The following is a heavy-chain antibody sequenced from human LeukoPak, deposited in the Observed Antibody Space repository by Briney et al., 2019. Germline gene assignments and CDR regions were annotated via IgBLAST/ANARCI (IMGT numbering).Heavy chain of an antibody. CDR2: INSSGGST. CDR1: GYTFTSYY. J-gene: IGHJ6*04. CDR3: ARDGYDFWSGYYPTGMDV. Sequence: GASVKVSCKASGYTFTSYYMHWVRQAPGQGLEWMGIINSSGGSTSYAQKFQGRVTMTRDTSTSTVYMELSSLRSEDTAVYYCARDGYDFWSGYYPTGMDVWGKGTTVTVSS. D-gene: IGHD3-3*01. V-gene: IGHV1-46*01.